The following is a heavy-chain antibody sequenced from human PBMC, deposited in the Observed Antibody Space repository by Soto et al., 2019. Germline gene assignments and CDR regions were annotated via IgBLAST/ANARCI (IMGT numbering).Heavy chain of an antibody. J-gene: IGHJ6*03. V-gene: IGHV3-7*01. CDR3: ARDKQVGSDYYYMDV. CDR2: IKKDGSEK. D-gene: IGHD2-15*01. Sequence: GGSLRLSCAASGFTFSTYWTTWVRQAPGKGLEWVANIKKDGSEKSYVDSVEGRFTISRDNAKNSLYLQMNSLRAEDTAVYYCARDKQVGSDYYYMDVWGKGTTVTVSS. CDR1: GFTFSTYW.